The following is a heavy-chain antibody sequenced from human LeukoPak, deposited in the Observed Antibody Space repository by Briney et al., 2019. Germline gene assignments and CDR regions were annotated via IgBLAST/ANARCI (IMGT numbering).Heavy chain of an antibody. J-gene: IGHJ6*02. V-gene: IGHV4-59*08. CDR2: IYYSGST. CDR3: ARLHCSGGSCYEAHYYYYGMDV. D-gene: IGHD2-15*01. Sequence: SETLSLTCTVSGGSISNYYWSWIRQPPGKGLEWIGYIYYSGSTNYNPSLKSRVTISVDTSKNQFSLKLSSVTAADTAVYYCARLHCSGGSCYEAHYYYYGMDVWGQGTTVTASS. CDR1: GGSISNYY.